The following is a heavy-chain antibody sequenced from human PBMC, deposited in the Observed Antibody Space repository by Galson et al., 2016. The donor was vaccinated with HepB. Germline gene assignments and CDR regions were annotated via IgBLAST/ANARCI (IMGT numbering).Heavy chain of an antibody. CDR3: AKGAAGGTYSALDY. CDR1: GFTFGSYA. Sequence: SLRLSCAASGFTFGSYAMTWIRQAPGKGLGWVSSISSSGGNTYYTDSVKGRFTISRDGSESTLYVHMNRLRVEDTAVYYCAKGAAGGTYSALDYWGRGVLVTVSP. D-gene: IGHD1-26*01. V-gene: IGHV3-23*01. CDR2: ISSSGGNT. J-gene: IGHJ4*02.